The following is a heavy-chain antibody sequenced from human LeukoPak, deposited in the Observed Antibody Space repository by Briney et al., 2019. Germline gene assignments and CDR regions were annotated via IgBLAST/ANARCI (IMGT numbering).Heavy chain of an antibody. CDR3: ARAARVAFNWFDP. D-gene: IGHD6-25*01. CDR2: IYPGDSDT. Sequence: GESLKISCKGSGYSFPSYWIGWVRQMPGKGLEWMGIIYPGDSDTRYSPSFQGQVTISADKSISTAYLQWSSLKASDTAMYYCARAARVAFNWFDPWGQGTLVTVSS. J-gene: IGHJ5*02. CDR1: GYSFPSYW. V-gene: IGHV5-51*01.